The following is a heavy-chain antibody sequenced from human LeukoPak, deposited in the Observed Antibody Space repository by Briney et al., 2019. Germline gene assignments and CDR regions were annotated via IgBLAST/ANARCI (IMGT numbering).Heavy chain of an antibody. CDR2: ISLRGRT. D-gene: IGHD3-10*01. CDR1: GGSITTTNF. CDR3: SRGVLLMWISAFDI. J-gene: IGHJ3*02. V-gene: IGHV4-4*02. Sequence: SGTLSLTCGVSGGSITTTNFWSWVRQPPGGGLEWIGEISLRGRTQYNPSLKSRVNISIDESKNHLYLSLASVTAADTAVYYCSRGVLLMWISAFDIWGQETMVTVSS.